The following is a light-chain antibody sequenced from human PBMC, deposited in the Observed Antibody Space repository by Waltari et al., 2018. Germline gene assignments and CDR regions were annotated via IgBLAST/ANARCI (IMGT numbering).Light chain of an antibody. Sequence: QSVLTQPPSASGTPGQRVSISCSGSHANLGSNYLYCYQQFPGMAPNLLIYRNTQRPSGVPDRFSGSKFGTSVSLAISGLRSEDEAVYYCASWDDSHYVFGTGTKVTVL. CDR2: RNT. V-gene: IGLV1-47*01. J-gene: IGLJ1*01. CDR3: ASWDDSHYV. CDR1: HANLGSNY.